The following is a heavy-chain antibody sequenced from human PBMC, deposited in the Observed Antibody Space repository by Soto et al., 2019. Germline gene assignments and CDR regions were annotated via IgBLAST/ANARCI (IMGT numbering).Heavy chain of an antibody. V-gene: IGHV4-59*01. CDR2: IYYSGST. Sequence: SETLSLTCTVSGGSISSYYWSWIRQPPGKGLEWIGYIYYSGSTNYNPSLKSRVTISVDTSKNQFSLKLSSVTAADTAVYYCARDSSSSWYGGYYYGMDVWRQGTTVTVPS. J-gene: IGHJ6*02. CDR3: ARDSSSSWYGGYYYGMDV. D-gene: IGHD6-13*01. CDR1: GGSISSYY.